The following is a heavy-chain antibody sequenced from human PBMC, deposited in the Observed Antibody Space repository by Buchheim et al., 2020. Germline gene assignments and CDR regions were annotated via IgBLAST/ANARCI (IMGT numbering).Heavy chain of an antibody. J-gene: IGHJ4*02. CDR1: GFTFSTYA. CDR2: ISGSGINT. V-gene: IGHV3-23*01. CDR3: AKDFYYDFWSGFDF. D-gene: IGHD3-3*01. Sequence: EVQLLESGGGLVQPGGSLRLSCAASGFTFSTYAMSWVRQAPGKGLEWVSSISGSGINTYYADSVKGRFTISRDISKNTLYLQMNSLRAEDTTVYYCAKDFYYDFWSGFDFRGQRTL.